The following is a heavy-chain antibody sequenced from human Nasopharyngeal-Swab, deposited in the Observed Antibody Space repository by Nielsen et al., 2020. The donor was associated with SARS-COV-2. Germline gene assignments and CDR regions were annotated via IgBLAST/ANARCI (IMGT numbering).Heavy chain of an antibody. V-gene: IGHV3-21*04. Sequence: GESLKISCAASGFSFNMYTMNWVRQAPGKGLEWVSGISSTGDYIHYAASVEGRFTISRDNARNSLYLQMNSLRPEDTALYYCTKGRADYSNPSFDNWGQGTLVTVS. CDR1: GFSFNMYT. CDR2: ISSTGDYI. J-gene: IGHJ4*02. CDR3: TKGRADYSNPSFDN. D-gene: IGHD4-11*01.